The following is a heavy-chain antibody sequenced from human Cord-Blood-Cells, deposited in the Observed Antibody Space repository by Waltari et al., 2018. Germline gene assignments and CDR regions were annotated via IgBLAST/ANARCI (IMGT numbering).Heavy chain of an antibody. CDR2: IYHSGST. D-gene: IGHD6-13*01. CDR1: GGSISSSNW. V-gene: IGHV4-4*02. J-gene: IGHJ4*02. CDR3: ARTDGVIAAAGQYYFDY. Sequence: QVQLQESGPGLVKPSGTLSLTCAVSGGSISSSNWWSWVRQPPGKGLEWIGEIYHSGSTNYNPSLKSRVTISVDKSKNQFSLKLSSVTAADTAVYYCARTDGVIAAAGQYYFDYWGQGTLVTVSS.